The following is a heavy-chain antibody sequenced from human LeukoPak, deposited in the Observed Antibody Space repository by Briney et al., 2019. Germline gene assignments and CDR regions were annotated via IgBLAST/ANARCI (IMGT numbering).Heavy chain of an antibody. CDR3: ARCQGVVVPAASMDV. Sequence: ASVKVSCKASGYTFTGYYMHWVRQAPGQGLEWMGWINPNSGGTSYAQKFQGRVTMTRDTSISTAYMELSRLRSDDTAVYYCARCQGVVVPAASMDVWGKGTTVTVSS. CDR1: GYTFTGYY. D-gene: IGHD2-2*01. CDR2: INPNSGGT. V-gene: IGHV1-2*02. J-gene: IGHJ6*03.